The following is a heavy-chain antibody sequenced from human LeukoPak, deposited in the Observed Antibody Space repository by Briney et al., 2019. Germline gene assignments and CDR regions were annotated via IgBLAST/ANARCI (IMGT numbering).Heavy chain of an antibody. Sequence: SVKVSCKASGGTFSSYAISWVRQAPGQGLEWMGRIIPIFGIANYAQKFQGRVTITADKSTSTAYMELSSLRSKDTAVYYCARDRSRDGYKYYFDYWGQGTLVTVSS. CDR3: ARDRSRDGYKYYFDY. D-gene: IGHD5-24*01. CDR1: GGTFSSYA. CDR2: IIPIFGIA. V-gene: IGHV1-69*04. J-gene: IGHJ4*02.